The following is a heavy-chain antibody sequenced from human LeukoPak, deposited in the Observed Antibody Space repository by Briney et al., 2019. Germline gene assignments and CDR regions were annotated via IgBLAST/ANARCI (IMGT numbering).Heavy chain of an antibody. CDR3: ARDRDDYSIDY. Sequence: ASVKVSCKASGYTFTTLDIIWVRQATGQGLEWMGWINTNSGNTGNAQKFQGRVTITRNTSISTAYMELSSVTAADTAVYYCARDRDDYSIDYWGQGTLVTVSS. D-gene: IGHD4-11*01. CDR2: INTNSGNT. CDR1: GYTFTTLD. V-gene: IGHV1-8*03. J-gene: IGHJ4*02.